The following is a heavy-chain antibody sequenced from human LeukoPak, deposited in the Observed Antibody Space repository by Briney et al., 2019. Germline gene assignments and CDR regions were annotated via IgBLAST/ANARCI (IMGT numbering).Heavy chain of an antibody. CDR2: IKTDGSEK. J-gene: IGHJ5*02. CDR1: GFTFSDYW. CDR3: AKYSYGSGTSFDP. D-gene: IGHD3-10*01. Sequence: GGSLRLSCAASGFTFSDYWMSWVRQAPGKGLEWVANIKTDGSEKHYVDSVKGRFTISRDNAKNSLYLQMSSLRVEDTAVFYCAKYSYGSGTSFDPWGQGTLDTVSS. V-gene: IGHV3-7*01.